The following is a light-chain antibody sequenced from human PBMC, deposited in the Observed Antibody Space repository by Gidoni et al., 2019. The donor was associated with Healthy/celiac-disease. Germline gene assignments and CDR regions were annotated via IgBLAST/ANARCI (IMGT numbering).Light chain of an antibody. CDR3: QQYYSTPPLT. CDR1: QSVLYSSNNKNY. V-gene: IGKV4-1*01. CDR2: CAS. J-gene: IGKJ4*01. Sequence: DIVMTQSPDSRAVSLGERATINCKSSQSVLYSSNNKNYLAWYQQKPGQPPKLLIYCASTRESGVPDRFSGSWSGTDFTLTISSLQAEDVAVYYCQQYYSTPPLTFGGGTKVEIK.